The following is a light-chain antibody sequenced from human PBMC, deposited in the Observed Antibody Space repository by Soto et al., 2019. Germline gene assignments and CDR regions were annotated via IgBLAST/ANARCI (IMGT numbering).Light chain of an antibody. J-gene: IGLJ1*01. CDR3: AAWDDSLNGYV. CDR1: SSNIGSNT. CDR2: SNN. Sequence: QSVLPQPPSASGTPGQRVTLSCSGSSSNIGSNTVNWYQQLPGTAPKLLIYSNNQRPSGVPDRFSGSKSGTSASLAISGLQYEDEADYYCAAWDDSLNGYVFGTGTKLTVL. V-gene: IGLV1-44*01.